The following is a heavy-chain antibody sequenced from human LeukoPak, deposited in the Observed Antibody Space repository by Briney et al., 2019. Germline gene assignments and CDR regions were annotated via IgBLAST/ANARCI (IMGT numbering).Heavy chain of an antibody. D-gene: IGHD3-3*01. J-gene: IGHJ6*02. CDR3: VKDRDFWSGLDV. CDR1: GFAFSDSW. Sequence: GGSLRLSCAASGFAFSDSWMTWIRQAPGKGLEWVSGISWQSRTRKYADSVRGRFTISRDNAKNSLYLQMNSLKLEDTALYYCVKDRDFWSGLDVWGQGTMVTVS. CDR2: ISWQSRTR. V-gene: IGHV3-9*01.